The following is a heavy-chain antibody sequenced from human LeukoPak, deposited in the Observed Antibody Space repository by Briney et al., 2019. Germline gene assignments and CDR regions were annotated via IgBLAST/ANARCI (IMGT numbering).Heavy chain of an antibody. CDR2: INTNNGGS. V-gene: IGHV1-2*06. Sequence: ASVKVSCKASAFTFTGYYIHWVRQAPGQGLERMGRINTNNGGSNYAQNFQGRVSMTSDSSTSTVYMELASLRFDDTAVYYCARSGHTTAWDSWGQGTLVTVSS. D-gene: IGHD1-14*01. CDR1: AFTFTGYY. CDR3: ARSGHTTAWDS. J-gene: IGHJ4*02.